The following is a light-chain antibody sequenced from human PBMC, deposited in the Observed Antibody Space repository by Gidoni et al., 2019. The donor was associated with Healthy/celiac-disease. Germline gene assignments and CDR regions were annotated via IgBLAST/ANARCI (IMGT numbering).Light chain of an antibody. CDR2: LGS. CDR1: QSLLHSNGYNY. Sequence: DIVIPQSPLSLPVTPGDPASISCRSSQSLLHSNGYNYLDWYLKKPGQSPQLMIYLGSNRASGVTERVSGSGAGKEFTLKRSRGEAEEVGVYYCMQALQTPRTFGQGNKVEIK. J-gene: IGKJ1*01. V-gene: IGKV2-28*01. CDR3: MQALQTPRT.